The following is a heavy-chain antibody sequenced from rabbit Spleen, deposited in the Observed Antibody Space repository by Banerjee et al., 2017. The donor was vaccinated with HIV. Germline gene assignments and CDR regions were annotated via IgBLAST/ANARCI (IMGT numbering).Heavy chain of an antibody. CDR3: ARMNGGNL. Sequence: QEQLEESGGDLVKPEGSLTLTCTASGFSFTSNYWICWVRQAPGKGPEWIACIYNGDGSTYYASWVNGRFTISKTSSTTVTLQMTSLTAADTATYFCARMNGGNLWGPGTLVTVS. CDR1: GFSFTSNYW. D-gene: IGHD2-1*01. V-gene: IGHV1S45*01. J-gene: IGHJ4*01. CDR2: IYNGDGST.